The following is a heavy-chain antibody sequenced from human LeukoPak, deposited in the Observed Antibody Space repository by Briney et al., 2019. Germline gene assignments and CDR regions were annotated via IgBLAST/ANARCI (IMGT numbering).Heavy chain of an antibody. V-gene: IGHV1-69*06. D-gene: IGHD2-2*01. Sequence: ASVKVSCKASGGTFSSYAISWVRQALGQGLEWMGGIIPIFGTANYAQKFQGRVTITADKSTSTAYMELSSLRSEDTAVYYCASGYCSSTSCLELDYWGQGTLVTVSS. CDR2: IIPIFGTA. CDR1: GGTFSSYA. CDR3: ASGYCSSTSCLELDY. J-gene: IGHJ4*02.